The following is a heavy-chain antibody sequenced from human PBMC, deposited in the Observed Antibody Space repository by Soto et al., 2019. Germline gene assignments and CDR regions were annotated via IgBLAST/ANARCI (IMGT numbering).Heavy chain of an antibody. CDR3: AHRVLRTVFGLVTTTAIYFDF. Sequence: QITLNESGPTVVRPTETLTLTCRFSGFSLTTRGVGVGWIRQSPGKAPEWLALIYWDDDKRYSASLKSRLTITKDTSKNQVVLTVSDLDPTDTATYYCAHRVLRTVFGLVTTTAIYFDFWCQGTPVAVSS. D-gene: IGHD3-3*01. J-gene: IGHJ4*02. V-gene: IGHV2-5*02. CDR1: GFSLTTRGVG. CDR2: IYWDDDK.